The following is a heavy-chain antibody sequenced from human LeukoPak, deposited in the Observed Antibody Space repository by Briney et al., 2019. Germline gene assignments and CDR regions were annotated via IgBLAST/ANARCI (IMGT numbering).Heavy chain of an antibody. CDR2: ITSSGGNT. D-gene: IGHD4-17*01. CDR3: ARSTFTVTTPADFDY. J-gene: IGHJ4*02. V-gene: IGHV3-64*01. CDR1: GFSFSSYA. Sequence: PGGSLRLSCAASGFSFSSYAMLWVRQAPGKGLEHVSAITSSGGNTYYANSVKVRFTISRDNSKNTLYLQMGSLRAEDMAVYYCARSTFTVTTPADFDYWGQGTLVTVSS.